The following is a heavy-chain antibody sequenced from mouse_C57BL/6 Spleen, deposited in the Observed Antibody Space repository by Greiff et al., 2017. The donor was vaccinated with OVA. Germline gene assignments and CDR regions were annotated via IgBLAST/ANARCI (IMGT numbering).Heavy chain of an antibody. D-gene: IGHD1-1*01. CDR1: GFNIKDDY. V-gene: IGHV14-4*01. CDR3: TRGGSSFHFDV. J-gene: IGHJ1*03. Sequence: EVKLVESGAELVRPGASVKLSCTASGFNIKDDYMHWVKQRPEQGLEWIGWIDPENGDTEYASKFQGKATITADTSSNTAYLQLSSLTSEDTAVYYCTRGGSSFHFDVWGTGTTVTVSS. CDR2: IDPENGDT.